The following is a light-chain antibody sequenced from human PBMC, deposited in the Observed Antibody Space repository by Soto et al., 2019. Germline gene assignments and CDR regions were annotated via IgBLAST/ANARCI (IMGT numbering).Light chain of an antibody. V-gene: IGKV3-15*01. CDR2: GAS. Sequence: EIVMTQSPATLSVSPGERATLSCRASQSVSSNLAWYQQKPGQAPRLLINGASTRATGIPARFSGSGSGTEFTLTISSLQSEDFAVYYCQQYNNWPYTFGPGTKLEIK. CDR3: QQYNNWPYT. CDR1: QSVSSN. J-gene: IGKJ2*01.